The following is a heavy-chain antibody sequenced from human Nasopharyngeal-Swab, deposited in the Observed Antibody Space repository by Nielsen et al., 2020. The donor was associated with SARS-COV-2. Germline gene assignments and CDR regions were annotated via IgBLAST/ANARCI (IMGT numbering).Heavy chain of an antibody. V-gene: IGHV6-1*01. D-gene: IGHD4-17*01. J-gene: IGHJ6*03. CDR3: ARARGAYGDYYYYYYTDV. CDR1: GDSVSSSSAA. Sequence: SQTLSLTCAISGDSVSSSSAAWNWIRQSPSRGLECLGRTYYRSKWYNDYAVSVKSRITINPDTSKNQFSLHLNSVTPEDTAVYYCARARGAYGDYYYYYYTDVWGKGTTGTVSS. CDR2: TYYRSKWYN.